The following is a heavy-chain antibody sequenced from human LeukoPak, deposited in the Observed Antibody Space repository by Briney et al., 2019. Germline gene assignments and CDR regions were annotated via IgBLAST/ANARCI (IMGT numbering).Heavy chain of an antibody. V-gene: IGHV3-48*03. D-gene: IGHD5-18*01. Sequence: GGSLRLSCAASGFTFSNYEMNWVRQAPGKGLEWLSYISHRDGTIYYADSVKGRFTISGDNAKNSLYLQMNSLRAEDTAIYYCARDGYQLGYWGQGTLVTVSS. J-gene: IGHJ4*02. CDR3: ARDGYQLGY. CDR1: GFTFSNYE. CDR2: ISHRDGTI.